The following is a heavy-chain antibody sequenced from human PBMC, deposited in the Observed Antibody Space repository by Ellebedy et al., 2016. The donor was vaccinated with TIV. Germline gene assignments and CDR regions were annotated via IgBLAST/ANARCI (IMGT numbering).Heavy chain of an antibody. V-gene: IGHV4-34*01. J-gene: IGHJ6*02. CDR3: ARVRIQLWLRNYGMDV. D-gene: IGHD5-18*01. Sequence: SETLSLTXAVYGGSFSGYYWSWIRQPPGKGLEWIGEINHSGSTNYNPSLKSRVTISVDTSKNQFSLKLSSVTAADTAVYYCARVRIQLWLRNYGMDVWGQGTTVTVSS. CDR1: GGSFSGYY. CDR2: INHSGST.